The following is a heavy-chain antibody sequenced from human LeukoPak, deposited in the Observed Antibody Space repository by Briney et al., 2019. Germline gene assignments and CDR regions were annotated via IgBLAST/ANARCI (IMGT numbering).Heavy chain of an antibody. Sequence: SETLSLTCTVSGGSISSYYWSWIRQPPGKGLEWIGYIYYSGSTNYNPSLKSRVTISVDTSKNQFSLKLSSVTAADTAVYYCASSPIYYGSGSYLAFDISGQGTMVTVSS. CDR2: IYYSGST. CDR3: ASSPIYYGSGSYLAFDI. D-gene: IGHD3-10*01. V-gene: IGHV4-59*01. J-gene: IGHJ3*02. CDR1: GGSISSYY.